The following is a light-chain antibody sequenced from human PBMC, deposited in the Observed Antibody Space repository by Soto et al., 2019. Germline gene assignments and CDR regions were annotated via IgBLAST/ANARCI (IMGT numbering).Light chain of an antibody. Sequence: QSVLTQPASVSGSPGQSITISCTGTSSDIGAYNYVSWFQQHPDKAPKLMIYEVTNRPSGVSNRSSGSKSGNAASLTISGLQAEDEAYYFCFSFTTIHTHIFGTGTKVTVL. CDR1: SSDIGAYNY. CDR3: FSFTTIHTHI. J-gene: IGLJ1*01. CDR2: EVT. V-gene: IGLV2-14*01.